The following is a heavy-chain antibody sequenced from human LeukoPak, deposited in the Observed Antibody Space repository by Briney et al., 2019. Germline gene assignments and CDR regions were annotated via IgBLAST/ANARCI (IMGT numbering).Heavy chain of an antibody. D-gene: IGHD3-9*01. V-gene: IGHV4-34*01. CDR1: GGSFSGYY. CDR3: ARGGAGIFYTPSLNWFDP. Sequence: SETLSLTCAVYGGSFSGYYWSWIRQPPGRGLEWIGEINHSGSTNYNPSLKSRVTISVDTSKNQFSLKLSSVTAADTAVYYCARGGAGIFYTPSLNWFDPWGQGTLVTVSS. J-gene: IGHJ5*02. CDR2: INHSGST.